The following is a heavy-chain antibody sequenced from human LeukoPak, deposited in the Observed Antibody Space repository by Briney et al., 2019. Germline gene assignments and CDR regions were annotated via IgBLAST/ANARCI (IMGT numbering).Heavy chain of an antibody. V-gene: IGHV1-46*01. CDR1: GYTFTSYY. CDR3: ARGDCSGGSCYLFDY. Sequence: ASVKVSCKASGYTFTSYYMHWVRQAPAQGLEWMGIINPSGGSTSYAQKFQGRVTMTRDTSTSTVYMELSSLRSEDTAVYYCARGDCSGGSCYLFDYWGQGTLVTVSS. CDR2: INPSGGST. D-gene: IGHD2-15*01. J-gene: IGHJ4*02.